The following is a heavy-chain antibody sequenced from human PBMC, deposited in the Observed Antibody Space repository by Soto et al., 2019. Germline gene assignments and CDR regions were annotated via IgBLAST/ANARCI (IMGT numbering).Heavy chain of an antibody. CDR1: GYTFTSYC. D-gene: IGHD2-2*01. CDR2: IYPDESNK. CDR3: ATGYCSSTSCLFYFDY. J-gene: IGHJ4*02. Sequence: PGESLKLSCTASGYTFTSYCIDWVRQIPGKGLEWMGIIYPDESNKKYRESLKGQVTISADKSISTAYLQWSSLKASDTAMYYCATGYCSSTSCLFYFDYWGQGTLVTVSS. V-gene: IGHV5-51*01.